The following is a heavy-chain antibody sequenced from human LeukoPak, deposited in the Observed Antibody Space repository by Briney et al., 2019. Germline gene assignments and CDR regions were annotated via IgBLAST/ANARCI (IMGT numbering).Heavy chain of an antibody. Sequence: SETLSLTCAVYGGSFSDCYWSWIRQPPGKGLEWIGEINHRGSTNYSPSLKSRVTISIDTSKNQFSLRLSSVTAADTAVYYCARDDMIRGVYYGLDVWGQGTTVTVSS. V-gene: IGHV4-34*01. CDR3: ARDDMIRGVYYGLDV. CDR2: INHRGST. J-gene: IGHJ6*02. D-gene: IGHD3-10*01. CDR1: GGSFSDCY.